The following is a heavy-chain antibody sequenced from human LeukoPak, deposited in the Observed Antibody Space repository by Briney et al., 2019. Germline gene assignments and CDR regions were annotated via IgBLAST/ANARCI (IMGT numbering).Heavy chain of an antibody. CDR1: GFTFSNSA. Sequence: GGSLRLSCAASGFTFSNSAMHWVRQAPGKGLEWVALISNDGNNKYYADSVKGRFTISRDNSKNTLYLQMSSLRAEDTADYFCANDAAQQQLSNLFYGMDVWGQGTTVTVSS. CDR2: ISNDGNNK. CDR3: ANDAAQQQLSNLFYGMDV. D-gene: IGHD6-13*01. V-gene: IGHV3-30-3*02. J-gene: IGHJ6*02.